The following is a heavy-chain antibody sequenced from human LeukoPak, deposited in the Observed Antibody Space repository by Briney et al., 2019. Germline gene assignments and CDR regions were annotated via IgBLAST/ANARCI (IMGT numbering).Heavy chain of an antibody. V-gene: IGHV3-66*01. J-gene: IGHJ4*02. CDR1: GFTVSSNY. CDR2: IYSGGST. Sequence: AGGSLRLSCAASGFTVSSNYMSWVRQAPGKGLEWVSVIYSGGSTYYADSVKGRFTNSRDNSKNTLYLQMNSLRAEDTAVYYCARDPPITIFGVVPGDYWGQGTLVTVSS. D-gene: IGHD3-3*01. CDR3: ARDPPITIFGVVPGDY.